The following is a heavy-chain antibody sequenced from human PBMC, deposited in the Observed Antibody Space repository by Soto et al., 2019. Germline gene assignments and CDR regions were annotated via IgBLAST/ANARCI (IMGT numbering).Heavy chain of an antibody. CDR3: ARLQAAAGDNDLTFDY. J-gene: IGHJ4*02. D-gene: IGHD6-13*01. CDR2: IYPGDSDT. CDR1: GYNFTNCG. Sequence: PGESLKISCKGSGYNFTNCGIGWVRQMPGKGLESMGIIYPGDSDTRYSPSFQGQVTISADKSISTAYLQWSSLKASDTAMYYCARLQAAAGDNDLTFDYWGQGTLVTVSS. V-gene: IGHV5-51*01.